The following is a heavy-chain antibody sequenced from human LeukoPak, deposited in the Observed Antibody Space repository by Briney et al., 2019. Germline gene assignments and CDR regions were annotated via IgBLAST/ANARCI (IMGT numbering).Heavy chain of an antibody. Sequence: ASVKVSCKASGYTFTNNGITWVRQAPGQGLEWMGGITTYNGDTNSAQNLQGRVTMTTDTSTSTAYMELRRLRSDDPAVYYCARRYYDILTGSFSFDYWGQGTLVTVSS. D-gene: IGHD3-9*01. CDR3: ARRYYDILTGSFSFDY. J-gene: IGHJ4*02. V-gene: IGHV1-18*01. CDR2: ITTYNGDT. CDR1: GYTFTNNG.